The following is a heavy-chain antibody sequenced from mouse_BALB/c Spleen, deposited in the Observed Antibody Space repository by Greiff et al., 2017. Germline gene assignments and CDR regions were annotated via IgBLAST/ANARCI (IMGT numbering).Heavy chain of an antibody. D-gene: IGHD2-1*01. CDR1: GFTFSSYA. V-gene: IGHV5-6-5*01. J-gene: IGHJ4*01. CDR3: ARYGNYDAMDY. Sequence: EVQRVESGGGLVKPGGSLKLSCAASGFTFSSYAMSWVRQTPEKRLEWVASISSGGSTYYPDSVKGRFTISRDNARNILYLQMSSLRSEDTAMYYCARYGNYDAMDYWGQGTSVTVSS. CDR2: ISSGGST.